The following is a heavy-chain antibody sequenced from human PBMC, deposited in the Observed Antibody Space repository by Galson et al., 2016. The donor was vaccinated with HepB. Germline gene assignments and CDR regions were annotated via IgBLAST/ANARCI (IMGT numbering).Heavy chain of an antibody. CDR1: GGSITSAGYY. D-gene: IGHD2-2*01. CDR2: IYHGGST. Sequence: TLSLTCTVSGGSITSAGYYWSWIRQHPEKGLEWIGYIYHGGSTSYNPSLKSRVSISLDTSQNHFSLELNSVTAADSAVYYCARDAGVVALGAMPPRGSGSHWYFDLWGRGTLVTVS. V-gene: IGHV4-31*03. CDR3: ARDAGVVALGAMPPRGSGSHWYFDL. J-gene: IGHJ2*01.